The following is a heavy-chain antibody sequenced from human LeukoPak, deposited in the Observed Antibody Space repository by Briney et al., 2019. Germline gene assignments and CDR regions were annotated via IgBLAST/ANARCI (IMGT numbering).Heavy chain of an antibody. Sequence: PSETLSLTCTVSGGSISNYYWSWLRQPPGKGLEWIGYIYYSGSTNYNPSLKSRVTISVDTSKNQFSLKLSSVTAADTAVYYCARDKGFMVRGVIITNYYYYGMDVWGQGTTVTVSS. D-gene: IGHD3-10*01. J-gene: IGHJ6*02. CDR1: GGSISNYY. CDR3: ARDKGFMVRGVIITNYYYYGMDV. V-gene: IGHV4-59*01. CDR2: IYYSGST.